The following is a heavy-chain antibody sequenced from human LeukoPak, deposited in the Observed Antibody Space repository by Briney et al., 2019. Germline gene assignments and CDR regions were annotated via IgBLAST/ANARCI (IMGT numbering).Heavy chain of an antibody. CDR2: IYSGGST. Sequence: GSLRHSCAASGFTVSSNYMSWVCQAPGKGLEWVSVIYSGGSTYYADSVKGRFTISRDNSKNTLYLQMNSLRAEDTAVYYCARAGRWVPFDYWGQGALVADPS. CDR1: GFTVSSNY. CDR3: ARAGRWVPFDY. J-gene: IGHJ4*02. V-gene: IGHV3-66*01. D-gene: IGHD4-23*01.